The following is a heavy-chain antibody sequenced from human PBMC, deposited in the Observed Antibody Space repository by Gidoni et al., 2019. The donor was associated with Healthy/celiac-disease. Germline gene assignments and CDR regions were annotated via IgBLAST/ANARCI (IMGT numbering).Heavy chain of an antibody. D-gene: IGHD3-22*01. V-gene: IGHV4-31*03. Sequence: QVQLQESGPGLVKPSQTLSLTCTVSGGSISSGGYYWSWIRQHPGKGLEWIGYIYYSGSTYYNPSLKSRVTISVDTSKNQFSLKLSSVTAADTAVYYCARSTPYYYDSSGHSYAFDIWGQGTMVTVSS. CDR1: GGSISSGGYY. CDR2: IYYSGST. J-gene: IGHJ3*02. CDR3: ARSTPYYYDSSGHSYAFDI.